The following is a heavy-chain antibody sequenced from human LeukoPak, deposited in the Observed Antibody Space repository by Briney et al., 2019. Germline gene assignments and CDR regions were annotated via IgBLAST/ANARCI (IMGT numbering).Heavy chain of an antibody. V-gene: IGHV1-2*02. CDR3: ARVVAVAGTARYYFDY. CDR1: GYTFTDYY. J-gene: IGHJ4*02. CDR2: INPDSGGT. D-gene: IGHD6-19*01. Sequence: ASVKVSCKASGYTFTDYYIHWVRQAPGEGPEWVGWINPDSGGTNYAQKFQGRVTMTRDTSISTAYMELSRLRSDDTAVYFCARVVAVAGTARYYFDYWGQGTLVTVSS.